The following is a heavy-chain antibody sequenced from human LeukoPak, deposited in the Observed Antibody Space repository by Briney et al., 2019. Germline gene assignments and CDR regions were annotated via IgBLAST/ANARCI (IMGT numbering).Heavy chain of an antibody. CDR1: GFTFSDYY. CDR2: ISSSSSYI. D-gene: IGHD3-10*01. CDR3: ARAGAYYYGSGSWYDYYGMDV. Sequence: GGSLRLSCAASGFTFSDYYMSWIRQAPGKGLEWVSSISSSSSYIYYADSVKGRFTISRDNAKNSLYLQMNSLRAEDTAVYYCARAGAYYYGSGSWYDYYGMDVWGQGTTVTVSS. V-gene: IGHV3-11*06. J-gene: IGHJ6*02.